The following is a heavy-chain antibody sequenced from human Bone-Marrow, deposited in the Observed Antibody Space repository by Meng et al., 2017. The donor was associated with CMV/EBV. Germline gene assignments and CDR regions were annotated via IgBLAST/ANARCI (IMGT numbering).Heavy chain of an antibody. J-gene: IGHJ4*02. D-gene: IGHD1-26*01. CDR3: ARAAPFSGSYWVDY. CDR2: IYHSGST. CDR1: GYSISSGYY. Sequence: SETLPHTCTVSGYSISSGYYWGWIRQPPGKGLEWIGSIYHSGSTYYNPSLKSRVTISVDTSKNQFSLKLSSVTAADTAVYYCARAAPFSGSYWVDYWGQGTLVTVSS. V-gene: IGHV4-38-2*02.